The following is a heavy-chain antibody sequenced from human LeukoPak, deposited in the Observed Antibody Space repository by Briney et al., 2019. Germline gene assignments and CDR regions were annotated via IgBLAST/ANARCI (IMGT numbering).Heavy chain of an antibody. CDR1: GNYW. J-gene: IGHJ4*02. D-gene: IGHD2-2*01. Sequence: GGSLRLSCAASGNYWMHWVRQAPGKGLVWVSHINSDGSWTSYADSVKGRFTISKDNAKNTVYPQMNNLRAEDTAVYYCVSFYETYWGRETLVTVSS. CDR2: INSDGSWT. CDR3: VSFYETY. V-gene: IGHV3-74*01.